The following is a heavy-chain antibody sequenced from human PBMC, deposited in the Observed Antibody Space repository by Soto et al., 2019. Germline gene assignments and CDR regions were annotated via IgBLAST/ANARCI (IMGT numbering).Heavy chain of an antibody. V-gene: IGHV4-34*01. CDR2: INHSGST. CDR1: GGSFSGYY. CDR3: ARSYDFWSRKSFDY. J-gene: IGHJ4*02. D-gene: IGHD3-3*01. Sequence: SETLSLTCGVYGGSFSGYYWSWIRQPPGKGLEWIGEINHSGSTNYNPSLKSRVTISVDTSKNQFSLKLSSVTAADTAVYYCARSYDFWSRKSFDYWGQGTLVTVSS.